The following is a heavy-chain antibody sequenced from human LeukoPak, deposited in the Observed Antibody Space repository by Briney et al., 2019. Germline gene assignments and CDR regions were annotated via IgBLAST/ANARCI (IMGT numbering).Heavy chain of an antibody. J-gene: IGHJ4*02. V-gene: IGHV1-69*05. Sequence: SVKVSCKASGGTFSSYATSWVRQAPGQGLEWMGRIIPIFGTANYAQKFQGRVTITTDESTSTAYMELSSLRSEDTAVYYCARVNTRGYSYGWIDYWGQGTLVTVSS. CDR3: ARVNTRGYSYGWIDY. CDR2: IIPIFGTA. CDR1: GGTFSSYA. D-gene: IGHD5-18*01.